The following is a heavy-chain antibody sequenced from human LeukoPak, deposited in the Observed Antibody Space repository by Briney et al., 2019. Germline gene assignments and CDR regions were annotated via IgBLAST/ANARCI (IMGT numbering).Heavy chain of an antibody. V-gene: IGHV3-23*01. Sequence: GGSLRLSCAASGFTFSSYAMSWVRQAPGKGLEWVSAISGSGGSTYYADSVKGRFTISRDNSKNTLYLQMNSLRAEDTAVYYCAKDGTDIVVVVAATVHWYFDLWGRGNLVTVSS. J-gene: IGHJ2*01. D-gene: IGHD2-15*01. CDR1: GFTFSSYA. CDR3: AKDGTDIVVVVAATVHWYFDL. CDR2: ISGSGGST.